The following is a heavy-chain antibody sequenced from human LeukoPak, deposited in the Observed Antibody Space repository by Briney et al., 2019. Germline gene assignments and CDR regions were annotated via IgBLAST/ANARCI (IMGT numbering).Heavy chain of an antibody. D-gene: IGHD6-19*01. Sequence: ASVKVSCKASGYTFNKHGITWVRQAPGQGLEWMGWISAYNGDTKYGQKFQGRVTLLTDTSASTAYMELRSLRFDDTAVYYCARDPSNTSGWSPYFDYWGQGALVTVSS. V-gene: IGHV1-18*04. CDR1: GYTFNKHG. CDR3: ARDPSNTSGWSPYFDY. J-gene: IGHJ4*02. CDR2: ISAYNGDT.